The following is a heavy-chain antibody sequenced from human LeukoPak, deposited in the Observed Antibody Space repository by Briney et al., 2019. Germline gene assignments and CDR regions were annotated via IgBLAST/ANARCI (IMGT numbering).Heavy chain of an antibody. CDR2: INPNSGGT. CDR3: AIGGLRLGDWFDP. J-gene: IGHJ5*02. D-gene: IGHD5-12*01. Sequence: ASVKVSCKASGYTFTGYYMHWVRQAPGQGLEWKGRINPNSGGTNYAQKFQGRVTMTRDTSISTAYMELSRLRSDDTAVYYCAIGGLRLGDWFDPWGQGTLVTVSS. V-gene: IGHV1-2*06. CDR1: GYTFTGYY.